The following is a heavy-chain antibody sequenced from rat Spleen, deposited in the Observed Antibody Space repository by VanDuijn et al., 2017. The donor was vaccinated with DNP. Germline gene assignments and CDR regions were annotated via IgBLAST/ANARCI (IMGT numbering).Heavy chain of an antibody. CDR2: ITNSGGST. V-gene: IGHV5-27*01. Sequence: EVQLVESGGGLVQPGRSLKLSCAASGFTFSNYDMAWVRQAPTKGLEWVASITNSGGSTYYRDSVKGRFTISRDNAKSTLYLQMDSLRSEDTATYYCTTGGDYWGQGVMVTVSS. J-gene: IGHJ2*01. CDR1: GFTFSNYD. CDR3: TTGGDY.